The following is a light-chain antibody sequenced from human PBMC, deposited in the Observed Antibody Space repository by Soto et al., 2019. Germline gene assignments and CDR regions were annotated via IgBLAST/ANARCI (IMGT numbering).Light chain of an antibody. CDR2: AAS. CDR3: QPSYSTPRT. Sequence: DMQGTQAASALCASLRERFTIAVRASQSISSYLNWYQRKPGKAPKLLIYAASSLQSGVPSRFSGSGSGTDFTLTISSLQPAHFATYYCQPSYSTPRTFGQGTQVDIK. V-gene: IGKV1-39*01. CDR1: QSISSY. J-gene: IGKJ1*01.